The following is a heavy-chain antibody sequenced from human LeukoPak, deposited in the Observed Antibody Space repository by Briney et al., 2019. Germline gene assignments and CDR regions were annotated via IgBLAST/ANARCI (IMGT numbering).Heavy chain of an antibody. D-gene: IGHD2-2*01. Sequence: GGSLRLSCAASGSTFSSYSMNWVRQAPGKGLEWASYISSSSSTIYYADSVKGRFTISRDNAKNSLYLQMNSLRAEDTAVYYCAKVPAANYYYYYYMDVWGKGTTVTVSS. CDR3: AKVPAANYYYYYYMDV. CDR2: ISSSSSTI. V-gene: IGHV3-48*04. CDR1: GSTFSSYS. J-gene: IGHJ6*03.